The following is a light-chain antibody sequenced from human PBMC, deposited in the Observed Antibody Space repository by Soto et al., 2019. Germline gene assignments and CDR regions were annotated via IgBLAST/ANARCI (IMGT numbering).Light chain of an antibody. CDR1: QSISDY. Sequence: PGERATLSCRAGQSISDYLAWYQQTPGQAPRLLIFDASNRATGVPDKFSGGGSGTDFTLIISSLEPEDFAVYYCQQRVNWPPTFGGGTKVEI. CDR2: DAS. V-gene: IGKV3-11*01. CDR3: QQRVNWPPT. J-gene: IGKJ4*01.